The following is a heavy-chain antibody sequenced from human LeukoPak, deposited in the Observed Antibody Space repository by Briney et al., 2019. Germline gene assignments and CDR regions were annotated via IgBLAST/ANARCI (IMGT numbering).Heavy chain of an antibody. V-gene: IGHV4-30-2*01. CDR2: IYQSGST. Sequence: TLSLTCTVSGGSISSGGYYWSWIRQPPGKGLEWIGYIYQSGSTYYNPSLTSRVTISVDRSKNQFSLKLSSVTAADTAVYYCARGLYVLRFLEWLPTGLDYWGQGTLVTVSS. CDR1: GGSISSGGYY. D-gene: IGHD3-3*01. CDR3: ARGLYVLRFLEWLPTGLDY. J-gene: IGHJ4*02.